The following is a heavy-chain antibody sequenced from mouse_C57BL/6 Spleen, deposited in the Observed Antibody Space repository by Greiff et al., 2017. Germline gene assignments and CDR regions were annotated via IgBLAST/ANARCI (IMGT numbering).Heavy chain of an antibody. D-gene: IGHD2-3*01. Sequence: QLPGAELVKPGASVKMSCKASGYTFTSYWITWVKQRPGQGLEWIGDIYPGSGSTNYNEKFKSKATLTVDTSSSTAYMQLSSLTSEDSAVYYCARRDGSLYYYAMDYWGQGTSVTVSS. CDR3: ARRDGSLYYYAMDY. CDR2: IYPGSGST. CDR1: GYTFTSYW. V-gene: IGHV1-55*01. J-gene: IGHJ4*01.